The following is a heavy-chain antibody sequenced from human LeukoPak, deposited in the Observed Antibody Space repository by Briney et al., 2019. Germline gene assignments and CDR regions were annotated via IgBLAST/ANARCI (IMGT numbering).Heavy chain of an antibody. J-gene: IGHJ4*02. CDR2: ISGDGSTT. Sequence: GGSLRLSCTASGFTFSRYWMHWVRQAPGKGLVWVSRISGDGSTTNYAESVKGRFTISRDNAKNTLYLQMSSLRAEDAAVYYCARELPFDYWGQGTLVTVSS. CDR3: ARELPFDY. V-gene: IGHV3-74*01. CDR1: GFTFSRYW.